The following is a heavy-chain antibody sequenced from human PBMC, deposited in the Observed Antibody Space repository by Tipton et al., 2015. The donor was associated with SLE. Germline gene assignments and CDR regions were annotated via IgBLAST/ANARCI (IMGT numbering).Heavy chain of an antibody. CDR1: GGSISSHY. Sequence: TLSLTCTVSGGSISSHYWSWIRQPPGKGLEWIGYIYTSGSTNYNPSLKSRVTMSVDTSKNQFSLKLSSVTAADTAVYYCARDPWGYCSSTSCRDYYGMDVWGQGTTVTVSS. V-gene: IGHV4-4*08. J-gene: IGHJ6*02. D-gene: IGHD2-2*01. CDR3: ARDPWGYCSSTSCRDYYGMDV. CDR2: IYTSGST.